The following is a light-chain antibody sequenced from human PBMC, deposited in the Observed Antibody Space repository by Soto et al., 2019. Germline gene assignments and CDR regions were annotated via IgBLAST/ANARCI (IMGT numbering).Light chain of an antibody. Sequence: EIVLTQSPATLSSFPGDRVTLSCRASQYINTRLAWYQHRPGQAPRLPIYQTSIRAAGIPARFSASGTGTDFTLTISDVQPEDFAVYYCHQRQSWPRTFGQGTKVDSK. V-gene: IGKV3-11*01. J-gene: IGKJ1*01. CDR2: QTS. CDR3: HQRQSWPRT. CDR1: QYINTR.